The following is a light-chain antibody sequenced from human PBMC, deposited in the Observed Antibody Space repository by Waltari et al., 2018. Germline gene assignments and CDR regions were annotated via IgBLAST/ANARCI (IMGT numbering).Light chain of an antibody. CDR2: EVT. CDR1: NSDVGAYNY. J-gene: IGLJ1*01. CDR3: SSYAHNNHFA. V-gene: IGLV2-8*01. Sequence: QSVLTQPPSATGSPGQSVTISCTGPNSDVGAYNYVSWYQQHPGKVPKLLIYEVTKRPSGVPDRFSGSKSGNTASLTVSGLQADDEADYYCSSYAHNNHFAFGTGTKVTVL.